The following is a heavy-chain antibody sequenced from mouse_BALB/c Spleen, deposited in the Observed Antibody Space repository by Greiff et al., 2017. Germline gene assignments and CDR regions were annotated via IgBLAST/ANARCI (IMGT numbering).Heavy chain of an antibody. Sequence: QVQLQQSGAELMKPGASVKISCKATGYTFSSYWIEWVKQRPGHGLEWIGEILPGSGSTNYNEKFKGKATFTADTSSNTAYMQLSSLTSEDSAVYYCARGSRSVAMDYWGQGTSVTVSS. CDR2: ILPGSGST. CDR1: GYTFSSYW. CDR3: ARGSRSVAMDY. J-gene: IGHJ4*01. V-gene: IGHV1-9*01.